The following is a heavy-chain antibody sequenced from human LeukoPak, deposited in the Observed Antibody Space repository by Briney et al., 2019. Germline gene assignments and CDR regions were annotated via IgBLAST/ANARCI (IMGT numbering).Heavy chain of an antibody. CDR3: ARDGGLGTMIGYFDS. CDR1: ADTFTTYY. Sequence: ASVKVSCKASADTFTTYYKHWVRQAPGQGLEWMGLINPSDGSTTYAQKFQGRITMTRDMSTSAVYVELSSLKSDDTAVYFCARDGGLGTMIGYFDSWGQGTLVTVSS. D-gene: IGHD3-22*01. CDR2: INPSDGST. V-gene: IGHV1-46*01. J-gene: IGHJ4*02.